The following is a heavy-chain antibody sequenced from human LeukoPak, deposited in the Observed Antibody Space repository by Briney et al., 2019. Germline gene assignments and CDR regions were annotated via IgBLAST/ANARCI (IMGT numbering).Heavy chain of an antibody. CDR2: ISYDGGKK. J-gene: IGHJ4*02. Sequence: GGSLRLSCAASGFTFSSHDMHWVRQAPGKGLEWVAIISYDGGKKDYADSVKGRFTISRDNSKNTLYLQMNSLRSEDTAVYYCARDGRYYDSSGYYLPDYWGQGTLVTVSS. V-gene: IGHV3-30*03. CDR1: GFTFSSHD. D-gene: IGHD3-22*01. CDR3: ARDGRYYDSSGYYLPDY.